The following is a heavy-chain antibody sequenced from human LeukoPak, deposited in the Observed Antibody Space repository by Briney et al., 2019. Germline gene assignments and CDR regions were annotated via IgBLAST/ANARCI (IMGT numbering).Heavy chain of an antibody. J-gene: IGHJ5*02. CDR1: IDSFSNYH. V-gene: IGHV4-34*01. Sequence: HSETLSLTCAVYIDSFSNYHWNWIRQAPAKGMEWIGEVNESGGTNISPSLRSRVILSVDTSKNQFSLKLISVTVADTAIYYCARGQGATVPQVGKNWFDPWGQGTRVTVSS. D-gene: IGHD1-26*01. CDR2: VNESGGT. CDR3: ARGQGATVPQVGKNWFDP.